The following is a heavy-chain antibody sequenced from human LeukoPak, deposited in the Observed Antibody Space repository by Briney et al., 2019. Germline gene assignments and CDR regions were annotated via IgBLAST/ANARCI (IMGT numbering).Heavy chain of an antibody. CDR1: GFTFSSYS. J-gene: IGHJ4*02. CDR2: ISSSSSYI. D-gene: IGHD3-10*01. V-gene: IGHV3-21*01. Sequence: GGSLRLSCAASGFTFSSYSMNWVRQAPGKGLEWVSSISSSSSYIYYADSVKGRFTISRDNAKNSLYLQMNSLRAEDTALYYCASVDYYGTGNYYNDVDYWGQGTLVTVSS. CDR3: ASVDYYGTGNYYNDVDY.